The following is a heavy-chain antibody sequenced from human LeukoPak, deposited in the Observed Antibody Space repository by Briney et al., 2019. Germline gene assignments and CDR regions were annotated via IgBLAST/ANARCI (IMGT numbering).Heavy chain of an antibody. CDR1: GYTFTSYG. V-gene: IGHV1-18*01. CDR2: ISGYNGNT. Sequence: ASVKVSCKASGYTFTSYGISWVRQAPGQGLEWMGWISGYNGNTNYAQKLQGRVTVTTDTSTSTAYMELRSLRSDDTAVYYCARPRFGDVLNWFDPWGQGTLVTVSS. J-gene: IGHJ5*02. CDR3: ARPRFGDVLNWFDP. D-gene: IGHD3-10*01.